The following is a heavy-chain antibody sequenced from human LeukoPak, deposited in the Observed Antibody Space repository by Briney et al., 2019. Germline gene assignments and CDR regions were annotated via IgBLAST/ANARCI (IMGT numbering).Heavy chain of an antibody. V-gene: IGHV3-30*02. Sequence: PGGSLRLPCAASGFTFSTYGMHWVRQAPGKGLEWVAFIRYDGRNKYYADSVKGRFTISRDNSKNTLCLQMNSLRAEDTAVYYCAKEIWPTVTTPGHTHFDYWGQGTLVTVSS. CDR2: IRYDGRNK. CDR3: AKEIWPTVTTPGHTHFDY. J-gene: IGHJ4*02. CDR1: GFTFSTYG. D-gene: IGHD4-17*01.